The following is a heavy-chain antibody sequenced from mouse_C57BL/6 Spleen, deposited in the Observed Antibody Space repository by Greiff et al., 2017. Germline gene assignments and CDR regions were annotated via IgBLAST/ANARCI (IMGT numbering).Heavy chain of an antibody. J-gene: IGHJ3*01. CDR2: ISYDGSN. CDR1: GYSITSGYY. D-gene: IGHD1-1*01. V-gene: IGHV3-6*01. CDR3: AREGYYGSSPPFAY. Sequence: ESGPGLVKPSQSLSLTCSVTGYSITSGYYWNWIRQFPGNKLEWMGYISYDGSNNYNPSLQNRISITRDTSKNQFFLKLNSVTTEDTATYYCAREGYYGSSPPFAYWGQGTLVTVSA.